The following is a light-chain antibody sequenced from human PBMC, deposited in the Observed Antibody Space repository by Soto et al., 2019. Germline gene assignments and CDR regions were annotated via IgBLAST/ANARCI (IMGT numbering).Light chain of an antibody. Sequence: SYELTQPPSVSVAPGQTARITCGGNNIGNKGVHWYRQKPGQAPVLVVYDDSDRPSGIPERLSGSISGSTATLTISRVEAGDEADYFCQVWDTGTDHVLLGGGTKVTVL. CDR3: QVWDTGTDHVL. J-gene: IGLJ2*01. CDR2: DDS. V-gene: IGLV3-21*02. CDR1: NIGNKG.